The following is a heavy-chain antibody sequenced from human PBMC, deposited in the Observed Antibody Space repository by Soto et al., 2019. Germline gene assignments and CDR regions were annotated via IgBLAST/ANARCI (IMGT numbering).Heavy chain of an antibody. D-gene: IGHD6-13*01. J-gene: IGHJ4*02. CDR2: IGSAGDT. CDR1: GFTFNTYD. Sequence: EAQLMESGGGLVQPGGSLRLSCAGSGFTFNTYDMHWVHQVNGKGLEWVSAIGSAGDTYYSDSVKGRFTISRDNAKNSFYLQMNNLRAGDTAVYYCARAKRRGSSWLGVWGQGTLVTVSS. CDR3: ARAKRRGSSWLGV. V-gene: IGHV3-13*04.